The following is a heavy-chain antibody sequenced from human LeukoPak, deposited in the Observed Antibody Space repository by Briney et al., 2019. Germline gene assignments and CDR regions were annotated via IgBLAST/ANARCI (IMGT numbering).Heavy chain of an antibody. J-gene: IGHJ4*02. Sequence: PSETLSLACAVYGGSFSGHYWTWIRQPPGKGLEWIGEINHSGITNYNPSLKSRVTISVDTSKNQFSLELRSVTAADTAVYYCARSVSGGLECDSWAQGSLVTVSS. V-gene: IGHV4-34*01. CDR1: GGSFSGHY. CDR3: ARSVSGGLECDS. D-gene: IGHD3-16*01. CDR2: INHSGIT.